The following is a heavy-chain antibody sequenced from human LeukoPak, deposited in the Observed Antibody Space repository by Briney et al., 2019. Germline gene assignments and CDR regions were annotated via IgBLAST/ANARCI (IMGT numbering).Heavy chain of an antibody. D-gene: IGHD2-8*01. CDR3: ARAIGGDGDNWFDP. CDR1: GYSISSGYY. Sequence: SETLSLTCAVSGYSISSGYYWGWIRQPPGKGLEWIGSIYHSGSTYYNPSPKSRVTISVDTSKNQFSLKLSSVTAADTAVYYCARAIGGDGDNWFDPWGQGTLVTVSS. CDR2: IYHSGST. J-gene: IGHJ5*02. V-gene: IGHV4-38-2*01.